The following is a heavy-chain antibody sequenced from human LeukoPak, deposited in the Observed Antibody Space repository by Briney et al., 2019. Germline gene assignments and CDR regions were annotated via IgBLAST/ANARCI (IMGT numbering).Heavy chain of an antibody. CDR1: GFTFSNYA. D-gene: IGHD3-10*01. Sequence: GGTLRLSCAASGFTFSNYAMHWVRQAPGKGLEWVSLISSGGTYEYYADSVKGRFTIPRDNSKSTLYLQLNSLRADDTAVYYCARDSTYYYDSGSSGPHYFDNWGQGTLVSVSS. J-gene: IGHJ4*02. CDR2: ISSGGTYE. V-gene: IGHV3-30*01. CDR3: ARDSTYYYDSGSSGPHYFDN.